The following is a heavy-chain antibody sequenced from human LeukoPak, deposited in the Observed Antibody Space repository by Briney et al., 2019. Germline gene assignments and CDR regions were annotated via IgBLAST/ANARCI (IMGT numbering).Heavy chain of an antibody. CDR3: TTERWFGELLAYFDY. J-gene: IGHJ4*02. CDR2: IKSKTDGGTT. V-gene: IGHV3-15*01. CDR1: GFTFSNAW. Sequence: GGSLRLSCAASGFTFSNAWMSWVRQAPGKGLEWVGRIKSKTDGGTTDYAAPVKGRFTISRDDSKNTLYLQMNSLKTEDTAVYYCTTERWFGELLAYFDYWGQGTLVTVSS. D-gene: IGHD3-10*01.